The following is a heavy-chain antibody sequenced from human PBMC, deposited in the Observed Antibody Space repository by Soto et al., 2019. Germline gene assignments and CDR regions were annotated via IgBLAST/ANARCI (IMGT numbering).Heavy chain of an antibody. Sequence: QVQLQELGPGLVKPSQTLSLTCTVSVGSIRSGDYYWSWIRQPPGKGLEWIGYIYYRGSTYYKPSLKSRVTVSVDTSKNQFHLKLSSVTAADTAWYYCARGDWVVVSQLFDYWGQVTLVTVSS. D-gene: IGHD3-22*01. CDR1: VGSIRSGDYY. CDR3: ARGDWVVVSQLFDY. J-gene: IGHJ4*02. V-gene: IGHV4-30-4*01. CDR2: IYYRGST.